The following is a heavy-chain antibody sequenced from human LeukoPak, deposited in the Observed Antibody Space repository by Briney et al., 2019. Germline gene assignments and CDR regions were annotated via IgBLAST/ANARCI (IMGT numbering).Heavy chain of an antibody. J-gene: IGHJ4*02. CDR1: GYTFSNCW. V-gene: IGHV5-51*01. CDR3: ASPINYYDSSGYPFDY. D-gene: IGHD3-22*01. CDR2: IYPGDSDT. Sequence: GESLKISCKGSGYTFSNCWIGWVRQMPGKGLEWMGIIYPGDSDTTYSPSFQGQVTISADKTISTAYLQWSSLKASDTAMYYCASPINYYDSSGYPFDYWGQGTLVTVSS.